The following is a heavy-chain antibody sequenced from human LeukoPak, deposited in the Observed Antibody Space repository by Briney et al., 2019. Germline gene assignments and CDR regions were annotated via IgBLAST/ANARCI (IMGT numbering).Heavy chain of an antibody. D-gene: IGHD3-22*01. CDR2: IYTSGST. Sequence: PSETLSLTCTVSGGSISSYYWSWIRQPAGKGLEWIGRIYTSGSTNYNPSLKSRVTMSVDTSKNQFSLKLSSVTAADTAVYYCARGVYYYDSGGYYTPYYFDYWGQGTLVTVSS. V-gene: IGHV4-4*07. J-gene: IGHJ4*02. CDR3: ARGVYYYDSGGYYTPYYFDY. CDR1: GGSISSYY.